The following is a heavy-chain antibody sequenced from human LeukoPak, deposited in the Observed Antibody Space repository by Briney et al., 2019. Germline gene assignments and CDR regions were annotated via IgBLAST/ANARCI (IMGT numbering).Heavy chain of an antibody. D-gene: IGHD4-17*01. Sequence: GGSLRLACAASGFTFATYAMTWVRQAPGKGLEWVSSMTSGGRDIYYADSVKGRFTISRDNYKNTLYLQMNSLRAEDTAVYYCARDPNGNYVGAFDFQPWGQGTLVTV. CDR3: ARDPNGNYVGAFDFQP. V-gene: IGHV3-23*01. CDR1: GFTFATYA. CDR2: MTSGGRDI. J-gene: IGHJ1*01.